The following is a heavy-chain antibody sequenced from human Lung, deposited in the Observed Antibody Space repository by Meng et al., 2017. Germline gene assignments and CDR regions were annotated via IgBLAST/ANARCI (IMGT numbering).Heavy chain of an antibody. V-gene: IGHV1-18*01. D-gene: IGHD3-10*01. J-gene: IGHJ6*02. CDR3: ARPTSTMVRGRITQVYYKLYAMNV. CDR1: GYTFSSYA. CDR2: ISGYNGNT. Sequence: ASVKVSCKASGYTFSSYAINWVRQAPGQGLEWMGWISGYNGNTNYAQKFQGRVTMTTDTSTSTAYMELRSLRSDDTAVYYCARPTSTMVRGRITQVYYKLYAMNVWGQGTTVTVSS.